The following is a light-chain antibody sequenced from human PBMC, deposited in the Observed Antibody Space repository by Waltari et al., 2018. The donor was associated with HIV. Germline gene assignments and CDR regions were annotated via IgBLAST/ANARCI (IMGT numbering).Light chain of an antibody. Sequence: QSVLTQPPSASGTPGQRVSISCSGTDSNIGRNTVNWYQHLPGTAPKLLMYNNNERPSGVPDRCSGSKSGTSASLAISGLQSDDEANYYCATWDDSLRGRVFGGGTKLTVL. CDR3: ATWDDSLRGRV. CDR2: NNN. J-gene: IGLJ3*02. V-gene: IGLV1-44*01. CDR1: DSNIGRNT.